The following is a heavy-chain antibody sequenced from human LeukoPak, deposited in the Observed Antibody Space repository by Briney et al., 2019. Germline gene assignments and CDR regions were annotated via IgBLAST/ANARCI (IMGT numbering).Heavy chain of an antibody. D-gene: IGHD6-13*01. Sequence: GGSLRLSCAASGFTFSNYAMSWVRQAPGKGLEWVSGISGSGGSTYYADSVKGRFTISRDNSKNTLYLQMNSLRAEDTAVYYCAKDRIAAVVYYYYYGMDVWGQGTTVTVSS. CDR2: ISGSGGST. J-gene: IGHJ6*02. CDR3: AKDRIAAVVYYYYYGMDV. CDR1: GFTFSNYA. V-gene: IGHV3-23*01.